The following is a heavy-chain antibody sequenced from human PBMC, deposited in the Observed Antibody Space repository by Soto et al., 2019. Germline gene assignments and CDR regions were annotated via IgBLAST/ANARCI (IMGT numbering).Heavy chain of an antibody. CDR3: AKDIVVVPAAPPGPYNWFDP. D-gene: IGHD2-2*01. CDR1: GFTFSSYA. Sequence: GGSLRLSCAASGFTFSSYAMSWVRQAPGKGLERVSAISGSGGSTYYADSVKGRFTISRDNSKNTLYLQMNSLRAEDTAVYYCAKDIVVVPAAPPGPYNWFDPWGQGTLVTVSS. V-gene: IGHV3-23*01. CDR2: ISGSGGST. J-gene: IGHJ5*02.